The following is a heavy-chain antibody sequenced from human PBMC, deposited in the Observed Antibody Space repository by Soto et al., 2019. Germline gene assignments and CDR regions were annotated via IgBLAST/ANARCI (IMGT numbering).Heavy chain of an antibody. CDR3: ARDSRIVARPAMGSVGFDP. V-gene: IGHV3-21*01. Sequence: GGSLRLSCATSGLTFSSYSMNWVRQAPGKDLEWISSISTGSDYVYYADSVAGRFTISRDNAKSSLYLQMNSLRAEDTAMYYCARDSRIVARPAMGSVGFDPWGQGTLVTVSS. D-gene: IGHD2-2*01. J-gene: IGHJ5*02. CDR1: GLTFSSYS. CDR2: ISTGSDYV.